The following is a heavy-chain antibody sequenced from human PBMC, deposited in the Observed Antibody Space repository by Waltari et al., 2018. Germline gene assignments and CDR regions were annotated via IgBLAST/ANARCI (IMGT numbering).Heavy chain of an antibody. J-gene: IGHJ4*02. CDR3: ARALSSSGFDY. Sequence: QLQLQESGPGLVKPSETLSLTCTVSGGSISSSSYSWGWIRQPPGKGPEWIGNIYYSGSTYYNSSLKSRVTISVDTSKNQFSLKLSSVTAADTAVYYCARALSSSGFDYWGQGTLVTVSS. CDR2: IYYSGST. V-gene: IGHV4-39*07. CDR1: GGSISSSSYS. D-gene: IGHD6-6*01.